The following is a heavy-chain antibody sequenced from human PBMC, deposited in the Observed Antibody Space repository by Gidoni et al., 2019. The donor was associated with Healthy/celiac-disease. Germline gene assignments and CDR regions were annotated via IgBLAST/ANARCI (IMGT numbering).Heavy chain of an antibody. CDR1: GGSIRSSSYY. CDR3: ARLNLDSGSYSFDY. D-gene: IGHD1-26*01. V-gene: IGHV4-39*01. Sequence: QLQLQESGPGLVKPSETLYLTCTVSGGSIRSSSYYWGWIRQPPGTGLEWIGSIYYSGSTYYNPSLKRRVTISVDTSKNQFSLKLSSVTAADTAVYYCARLNLDSGSYSFDYWGQGTLVTVSS. J-gene: IGHJ4*02. CDR2: IYYSGST.